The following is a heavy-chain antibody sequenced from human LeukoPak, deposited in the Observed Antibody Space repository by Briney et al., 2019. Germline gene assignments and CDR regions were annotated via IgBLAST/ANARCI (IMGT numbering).Heavy chain of an antibody. D-gene: IGHD2-2*01. CDR1: GYRFNDYW. CDR3: ACRDLTSTWSYP. V-gene: IGHV5-51*01. J-gene: IGHJ5*02. Sequence: GESLKISCKGSGYRFNDYWIGWVRQMPGKGMEWMGVIYPGDSRIRYNPSFQGQVTISVDKSIRTAYLQWVSLKASDTAMYYCACRDLTSTWSYPWGQGTLVTVSS. CDR2: IYPGDSRI.